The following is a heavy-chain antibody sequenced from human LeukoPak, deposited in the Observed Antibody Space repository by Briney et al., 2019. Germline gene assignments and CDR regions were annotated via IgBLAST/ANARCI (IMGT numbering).Heavy chain of an antibody. CDR2: MNPHSGNT. Sequence: GASVTVSFTASGNTFTSYDINWVRQATGQGLEWMGWMNPHSGNTGYAQKFQGRVTMTRNISISTAYMELSSLRSEDTAVYYCARGWSTLVYQNYYMDVWGKGTTVTISS. V-gene: IGHV1-8*01. CDR3: ARGWSTLVYQNYYMDV. J-gene: IGHJ6*03. CDR1: GNTFTSYD. D-gene: IGHD3-3*01.